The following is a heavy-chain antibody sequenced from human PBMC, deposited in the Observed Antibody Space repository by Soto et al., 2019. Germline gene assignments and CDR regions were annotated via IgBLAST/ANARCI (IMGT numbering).Heavy chain of an antibody. Sequence: GGSLRLSCAASGFTFSSYIMNWVRQAPGKGLEWVSYISSSSSTIYYADSVKGRFTISRDNAKNSLYLQMNSLRAEDTAVYYCARDPSPSYYDFWSGYPAYYYYMDVWGKGTTVTVSS. CDR2: ISSSSSTI. J-gene: IGHJ6*03. CDR3: ARDPSPSYYDFWSGYPAYYYYMDV. V-gene: IGHV3-48*01. D-gene: IGHD3-3*01. CDR1: GFTFSSYI.